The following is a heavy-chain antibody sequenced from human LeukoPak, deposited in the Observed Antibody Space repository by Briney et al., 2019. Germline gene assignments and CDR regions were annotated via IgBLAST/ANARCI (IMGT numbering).Heavy chain of an antibody. Sequence: GGSLRLSCAASGFTFSSYSTNWVRQAPGKGLEWVSYISSSGSTIYYADSVKGRFTISRDNAKNSLYLQMNSLRAEDTAVYYCARDFAEYYYYYMDVWGKGTTVTISS. D-gene: IGHD1-14*01. CDR3: ARDFAEYYYYYMDV. J-gene: IGHJ6*03. CDR2: ISSSGSTI. V-gene: IGHV3-48*04. CDR1: GFTFSSYS.